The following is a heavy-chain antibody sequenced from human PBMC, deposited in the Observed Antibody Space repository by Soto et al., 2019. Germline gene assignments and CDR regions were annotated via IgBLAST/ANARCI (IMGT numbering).Heavy chain of an antibody. CDR2: ISGSGSST. CDR1: GFTFSSYA. CDR3: AKSGDNVVVLGGIETYYMDV. D-gene: IGHD2-2*01. V-gene: IGHV3-23*01. J-gene: IGHJ6*03. Sequence: GGSLRLSCAASGFTFSSYAMSWVRQAPGKGLEWVSDISGSGSSTYFADSVKGRLTISRDNSKHTLYLQMNSLRAEDTAVYYCAKSGDNVVVLGGIETYYMDVWGKGTTVTVSS.